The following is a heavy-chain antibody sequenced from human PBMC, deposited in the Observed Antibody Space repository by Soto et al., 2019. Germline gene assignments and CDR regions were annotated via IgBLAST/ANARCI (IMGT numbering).Heavy chain of an antibody. D-gene: IGHD3-3*01. CDR2: ISHDGRIE. V-gene: IGHV3-30-3*01. J-gene: IGHJ5*02. CDR1: GFTFSTFA. Sequence: HPGGSLRLSCAASGFTFSTFALHWVRQAPGEGLEWVALISHDGRIEKYADSVKGRFTISRDNSKNTLYMQMDSLRLEDTGVYYCARDGLPDDFRSGGYWFDPWGQGTRVTVSS. CDR3: ARDGLPDDFRSGGYWFDP.